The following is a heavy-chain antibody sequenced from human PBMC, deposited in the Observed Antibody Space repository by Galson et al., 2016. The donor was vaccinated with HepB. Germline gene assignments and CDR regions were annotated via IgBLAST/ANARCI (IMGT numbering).Heavy chain of an antibody. Sequence: LRLSCAASGFTVSSNCMSWVRQAPGKGLEWVSLICDGGCAYYTDSVKARFTISRDNSKNTLYLQMNNLRPEDTAVYFCARDPPGVPDFALDVWGQGTTVTVSS. J-gene: IGHJ6*02. CDR1: GFTVSSNC. V-gene: IGHV3-66*01. CDR3: ARDPPGVPDFALDV. CDR2: ICDGGCA. D-gene: IGHD3-10*01.